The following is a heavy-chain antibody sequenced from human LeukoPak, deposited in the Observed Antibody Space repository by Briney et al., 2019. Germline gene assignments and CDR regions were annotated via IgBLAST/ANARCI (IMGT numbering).Heavy chain of an antibody. CDR1: GFTFSSYW. Sequence: GGSLRLSWAASGFTFSSYWMHWVRQAPGKGLVWVSRITSDGSSTSYADSVKRRFTISRDNAKNTLFLQMNSLRAEDTAVYYCARDYPDKWGQGTLVTVSS. J-gene: IGHJ4*02. CDR2: ITSDGSST. CDR3: ARDYPDK. V-gene: IGHV3-74*01. D-gene: IGHD1-14*01.